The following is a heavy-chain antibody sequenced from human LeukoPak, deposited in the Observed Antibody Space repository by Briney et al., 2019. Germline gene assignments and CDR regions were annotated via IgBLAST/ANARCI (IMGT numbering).Heavy chain of an antibody. V-gene: IGHV1-69*04. J-gene: IGHJ4*02. Sequence: SVKVSCKASGGTFISYAICWVRQAPAQGLEWMGRIIPILGIANYAQKFQGRVTITADKSTSTAYMELSSLRSEDTGVYYCARAAPRGVYYDSSGYRDYWGQGTLVTVSS. CDR2: IIPILGIA. D-gene: IGHD3-22*01. CDR1: GGTFISYA. CDR3: ARAAPRGVYYDSSGYRDY.